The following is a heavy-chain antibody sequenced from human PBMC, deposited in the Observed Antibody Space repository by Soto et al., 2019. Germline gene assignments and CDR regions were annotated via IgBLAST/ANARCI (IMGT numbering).Heavy chain of an antibody. D-gene: IGHD3-9*01. CDR2: ISGSGGST. CDR3: AKDIKEDILTGYYPHGDP. V-gene: IGHV3-23*01. CDR1: GFTFSSYA. Sequence: EVQLLESGGGLVQPGGSLRLSCAASGFTFSSYAMSWVRQAPGKGLEWVSAISGSGGSTYYADSVKGRFTISRDNSKNTLYLQMNSLRAEDTAVYYCAKDIKEDILTGYYPHGDPWGQGTLVTVSS. J-gene: IGHJ5*02.